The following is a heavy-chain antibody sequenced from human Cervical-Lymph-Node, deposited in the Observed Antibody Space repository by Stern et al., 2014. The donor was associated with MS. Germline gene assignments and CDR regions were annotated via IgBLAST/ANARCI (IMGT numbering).Heavy chain of an antibody. D-gene: IGHD1-26*01. CDR3: ARGEWELLSRDSFDI. J-gene: IGHJ3*02. CDR2: INVGNGNT. V-gene: IGHV1-3*01. CDR1: GYIFTIYA. Sequence: QVQLVQSGAEVKKPGASVKVSCKASGYIFTIYAMHWVRQAPGQRLEWMGWINVGNGNTKYSQKFQGRVTITRDTSASTAYMELSSLRSEDTAVYYCARGEWELLSRDSFDIWGQGTMVTVSS.